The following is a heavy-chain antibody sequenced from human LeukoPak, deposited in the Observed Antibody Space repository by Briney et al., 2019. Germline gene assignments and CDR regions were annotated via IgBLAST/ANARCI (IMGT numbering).Heavy chain of an antibody. V-gene: IGHV3-53*01. CDR2: IYSGGTT. J-gene: IGHJ4*02. D-gene: IGHD3-10*01. CDR1: GFTVSGNY. Sequence: GGSLRLSCAVSGFTVSGNYMSWVRQAPGKGLEWVSLIYSGGTTYYADSVKGRFTISRDNSKNTLFLQMNSLKTEDTAVYYCTGNYYGSGSYADFDYWGQGTLVTVSS. CDR3: TGNYYGSGSYADFDY.